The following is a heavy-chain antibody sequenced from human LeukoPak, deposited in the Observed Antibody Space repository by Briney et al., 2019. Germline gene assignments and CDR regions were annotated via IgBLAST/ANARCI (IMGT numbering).Heavy chain of an antibody. CDR1: GYTFTSYY. V-gene: IGHV1-46*01. Sequence: ASVKVSCKASGYTFTSYYMHWVRRAPGQGLEWMGIINPSGGSTSYAQKFQGRVTMTRDTSTSTVYMELSSLRSEDTAVYYCARALAVVVLPETLDYWGQGTLVTVSS. CDR3: ARALAVVVLPETLDY. D-gene: IGHD2-15*01. CDR2: INPSGGST. J-gene: IGHJ4*02.